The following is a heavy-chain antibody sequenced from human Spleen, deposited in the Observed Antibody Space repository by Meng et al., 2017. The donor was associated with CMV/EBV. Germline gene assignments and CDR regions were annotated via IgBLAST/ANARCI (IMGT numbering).Heavy chain of an antibody. J-gene: IGHJ4*02. CDR1: GFPFSSYS. V-gene: IGHV3-21*01. D-gene: IGHD3-3*01. Sequence: GGSLRLSCAASGFPFSSYSMNWVRQAPGKGLAWVSSISSRSSSYIYYADSVKGRFTVSRDNAKNSLYLQMNSLRAEDTAAYYCGGDPGGASRGEVVIPSGGQGTLVTVSS. CDR3: GGDPGGASRGEVVIPS. CDR2: ISSRSSSYI.